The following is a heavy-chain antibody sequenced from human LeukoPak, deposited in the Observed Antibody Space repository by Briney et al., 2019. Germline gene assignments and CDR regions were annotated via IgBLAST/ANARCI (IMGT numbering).Heavy chain of an antibody. Sequence: TGGSLRLSCAASGFSVTSDYMSWVRQAPGKGLEWVSVIYSGGSTYYADSVKGRFTISRDNSMNTLYLQMNSLRADDTAVYYCARGRQWLEIAYWGQGTLVAVSS. J-gene: IGHJ4*02. CDR2: IYSGGST. CDR1: GFSVTSDY. V-gene: IGHV3-53*01. CDR3: ARGRQWLEIAY. D-gene: IGHD6-19*01.